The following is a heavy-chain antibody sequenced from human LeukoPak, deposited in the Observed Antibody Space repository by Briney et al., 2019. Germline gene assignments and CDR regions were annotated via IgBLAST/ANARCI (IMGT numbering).Heavy chain of an antibody. V-gene: IGHV4-39*01. CDR3: ASDYGADSGY. J-gene: IGHJ4*02. Sequence: PSETLPLTRTVSGGSITTSNYYWAWIRQSPGKGLEWIGSIYFSGSTYYNPSLKSRVSMSVDTSKNQFSLKVTSVTAADTGVYYCASDYGADSGYWGQGTLVTVSS. CDR2: IYFSGST. CDR1: GGSITTSNYY. D-gene: IGHD4-23*01.